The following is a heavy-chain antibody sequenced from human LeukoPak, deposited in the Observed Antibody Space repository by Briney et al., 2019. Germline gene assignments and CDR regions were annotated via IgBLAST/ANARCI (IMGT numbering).Heavy chain of an antibody. CDR2: IYHTGST. CDR1: GASISGTDW. D-gene: IGHD1-14*01. J-gene: IGHJ4*02. CDR3: ARARPDYYFDY. V-gene: IGHV4-4*02. Sequence: PSETLSLTCAVSGASISGTDWWSWVRQPPGKGLEWIGEIYHTGSTNYNPSLESRVTISVDTSKNQFSLKLSSVTAADTAVYYCARARPDYYFDYWGQGTLVTVSS.